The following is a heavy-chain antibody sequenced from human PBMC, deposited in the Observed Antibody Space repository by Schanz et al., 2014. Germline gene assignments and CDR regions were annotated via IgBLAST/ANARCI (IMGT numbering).Heavy chain of an antibody. CDR3: ARGRTFDY. CDR2: ISAQTGDT. V-gene: IGHV1-18*01. Sequence: QVQLVQSGAEVKKPGASVKVSCKASGYTFISYGIKWVRQAPGQGLEWMGWISAQTGDTRYAQKMQGRVTMTRDVSSTTAFLELRSLRYDDTAVYYCARGRTFDYWGQGTLVNVSS. CDR1: GYTFISYG. J-gene: IGHJ4*02.